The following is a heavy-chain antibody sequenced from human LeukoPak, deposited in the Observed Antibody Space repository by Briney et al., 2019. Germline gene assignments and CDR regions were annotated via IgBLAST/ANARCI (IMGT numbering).Heavy chain of an antibody. Sequence: GGSLRLSCAASGFTFDEYAMYWVRQAPGKGLEWVSGISRNSGTTGYADSVKGRFTISRDNAKNSLYLQMNSLRAEDTALYYCAKDGGAAGTYFDYWGQGALVTVPS. J-gene: IGHJ4*02. D-gene: IGHD6-13*01. CDR2: ISRNSGTT. CDR1: GFTFDEYA. V-gene: IGHV3-9*01. CDR3: AKDGGAAGTYFDY.